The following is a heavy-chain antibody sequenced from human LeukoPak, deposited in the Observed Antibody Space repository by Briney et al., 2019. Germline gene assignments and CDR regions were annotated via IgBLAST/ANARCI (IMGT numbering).Heavy chain of an antibody. CDR3: ARLGYSGYDTDAFDI. CDR2: IYPGDSDT. V-gene: IGHV5-51*01. Sequence: GESLKISCKGSGYSFTSYWIGWVRQMPGKGLEWMGIIYPGDSDTRYSPSFQGQVTISADKSISTAYLQWSSLKASDTAMYYCARLGYSGYDTDAFDIWGQGTKVTVSS. CDR1: GYSFTSYW. D-gene: IGHD5-12*01. J-gene: IGHJ3*02.